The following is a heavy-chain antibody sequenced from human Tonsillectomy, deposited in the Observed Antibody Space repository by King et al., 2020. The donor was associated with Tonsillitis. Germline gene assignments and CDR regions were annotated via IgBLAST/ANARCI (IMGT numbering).Heavy chain of an antibody. CDR2: IWFDGSNK. J-gene: IGHJ5*02. D-gene: IGHD2-21*02. CDR3: ARSRSGDHAGNWLDP. Sequence: VQLVESGGGVVQPGKSLRLSCAASGFTFSSHGMHWVRQAPGKGLEWVAVIWFDGSNKYYANSVKGRFTVSRDNSKSTLYLQMNSLRAEDTALYYCARSRSGDHAGNWLDPWGQGTLVTVSS. V-gene: IGHV3-33*01. CDR1: GFTFSSHG.